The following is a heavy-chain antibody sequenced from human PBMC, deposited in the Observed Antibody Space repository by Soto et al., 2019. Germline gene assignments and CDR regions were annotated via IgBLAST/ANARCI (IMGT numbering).Heavy chain of an antibody. D-gene: IGHD7-27*01. Sequence: QVQLQESGPGLVKPSQTLALTCTVSGGSISTVDYWWSWIRQSPDMGLEWIGHIYDGGRTYNNPSLESRVTMSVDTPTSQPSLTLSSVSAADTAVYYCARGPSGDKVDSWGQGTLVTVSS. V-gene: IGHV4-30-4*01. CDR2: IYDGGRT. CDR3: ARGPSGDKVDS. CDR1: GGSISTVDYW. J-gene: IGHJ4*02.